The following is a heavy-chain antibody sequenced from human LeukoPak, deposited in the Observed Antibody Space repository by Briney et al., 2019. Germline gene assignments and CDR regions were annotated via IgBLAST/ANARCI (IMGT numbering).Heavy chain of an antibody. D-gene: IGHD6-19*01. CDR2: ISSNGGST. CDR1: GFTFSNYA. CDR3: ARADDSSGWYDY. J-gene: IGHJ4*02. Sequence: GGSLRLSCSASGFTFSNYAMHWVRQAPGKGLEYVSAISSNGGSTYYANSVKGRFTISRDNSKNTLYLQMGSLRAEDMAVYYCARADDSSGWYDYWGQGTLVTVSS. V-gene: IGHV3-64*01.